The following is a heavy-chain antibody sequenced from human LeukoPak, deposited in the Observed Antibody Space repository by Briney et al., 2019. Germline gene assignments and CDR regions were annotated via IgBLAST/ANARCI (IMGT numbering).Heavy chain of an antibody. CDR3: AKGGQYFDFWRFDL. CDR2: ISDTGGRT. Sequence: PGGSLRLSCAASGFSFSDSAVSWVRHSPGEGLKWVSSISDTGGRTYYADSVKGRFTITRDNSRNTVNLQMNSLRAGDTARYYCAKGGQYFDFWRFDLWGQGILVIVSS. V-gene: IGHV3-23*01. J-gene: IGHJ5*02. CDR1: GFSFSDSA. D-gene: IGHD3-3*01.